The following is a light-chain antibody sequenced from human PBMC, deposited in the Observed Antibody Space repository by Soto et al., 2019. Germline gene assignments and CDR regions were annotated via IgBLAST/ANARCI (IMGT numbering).Light chain of an antibody. Sequence: IVLTQSPCTLSLAPGERATISCRASQSVSRSYFCCYQQKPGPAPMLLIYGASIRATGLSDRFSGSGSGTDLTLTISRREPEDVEVYSCQQYESSPQMYTFGPGTKLEIK. CDR2: GAS. J-gene: IGKJ2*01. V-gene: IGKV3-20*01. CDR3: QQYESSPQMYT. CDR1: QSVSRSY.